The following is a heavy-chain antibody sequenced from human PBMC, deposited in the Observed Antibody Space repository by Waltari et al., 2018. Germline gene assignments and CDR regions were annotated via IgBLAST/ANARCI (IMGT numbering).Heavy chain of an antibody. D-gene: IGHD1-26*01. J-gene: IGHJ4*02. CDR3: ATSARYSGSYAGY. CDR1: GYTLTELS. Sequence: QVQLVQSGTEVKKPGASVKVSCKVSGYTLTELSMHWVRQAPGKGLEWMGGLDPEDGETIYAQKFQGRVTMTDDTSTDTAYMALSSLRSEDTAVYYCATSARYSGSYAGYWGQGPLVTVSS. V-gene: IGHV1-24*01. CDR2: LDPEDGET.